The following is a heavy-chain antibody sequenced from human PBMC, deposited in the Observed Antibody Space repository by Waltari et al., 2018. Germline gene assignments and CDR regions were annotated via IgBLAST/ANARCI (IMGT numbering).Heavy chain of an antibody. V-gene: IGHV3-23*01. D-gene: IGHD3-10*02. CDR3: AEAGLYVRDYYYDYTMGV. CDR1: GFTFSSYA. Sequence: EVQLLESGGGLVQPGGSLRLSCAASGFTFSSYAMSWVRQAAGKGLEWGSSSSGSGAAIFYADSVKGRFTISRDNSKNTVYLQMISLRAEDTAVYYCAEAGLYVRDYYYDYTMGVWGQGTTVTVSS. J-gene: IGHJ6*02. CDR2: SSGSGAAI.